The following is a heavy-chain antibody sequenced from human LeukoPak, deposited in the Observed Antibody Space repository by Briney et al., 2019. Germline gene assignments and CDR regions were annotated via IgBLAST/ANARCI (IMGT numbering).Heavy chain of an antibody. CDR2: INSYNGNT. D-gene: IGHD3-22*01. CDR1: GYTFTTYG. CDR3: ARNRQGLDSSGYSYFDY. J-gene: IGHJ4*02. V-gene: IGHV1-18*01. Sequence: ASVKVSCKASGYTFTTYGISWVRQAPGQGLEWLGWINSYNGNTNYAQKFQGRVTMTTDTSTTTAYMGLRSLRSDDTALYYCARNRQGLDSSGYSYFDYWGQGTLVTVSS.